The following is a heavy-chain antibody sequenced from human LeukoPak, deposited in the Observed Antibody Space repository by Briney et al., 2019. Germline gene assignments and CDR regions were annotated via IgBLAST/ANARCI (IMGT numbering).Heavy chain of an antibody. CDR2: ISGSGGST. CDR3: AYLRG. CDR1: GFTFNSYG. D-gene: IGHD3-10*01. V-gene: IGHV3-23*01. Sequence: GGSLRLSCAVSGFTFNSYGMNWVRQAPGKGLEWVSLISGSGGSTYYADSVKGRFTISRDNSKNTLYLQMNSLRAEDTAVYYCAYLRGWGQGTLVTVSS. J-gene: IGHJ1*01.